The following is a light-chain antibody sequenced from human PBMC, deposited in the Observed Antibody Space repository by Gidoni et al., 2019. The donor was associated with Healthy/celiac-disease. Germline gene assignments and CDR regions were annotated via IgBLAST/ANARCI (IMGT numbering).Light chain of an antibody. J-gene: IGKJ5*01. CDR1: QCVSSY. CDR2: DTS. Sequence: IVLTQSPATLSLTPGERATLSCRASQCVSSYLAWYQQKPGQAHRLHISDTSNRASGITDRFSDSGSETDFTLNISSLEPEDFAVYYCQERSNWPAITFGQGTRLEIK. CDR3: QERSNWPAIT. V-gene: IGKV3-11*01.